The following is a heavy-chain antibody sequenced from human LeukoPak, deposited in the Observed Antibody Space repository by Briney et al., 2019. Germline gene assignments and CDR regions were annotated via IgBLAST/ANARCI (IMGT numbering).Heavy chain of an antibody. CDR2: ISGSGGST. CDR1: GCTFSSYA. CDR3: AKDPYSSSWYTHFDY. D-gene: IGHD6-13*01. V-gene: IGHV3-23*01. J-gene: IGHJ4*02. Sequence: GGSLRLSCAASGCTFSSYAMSWVRQAPGKGLEWVSAISGSGGSTYYADSVKGRFTISRDNSKNTLYLQMNSLRAEDTAVYYCAKDPYSSSWYTHFDYWGQGTLVTVSS.